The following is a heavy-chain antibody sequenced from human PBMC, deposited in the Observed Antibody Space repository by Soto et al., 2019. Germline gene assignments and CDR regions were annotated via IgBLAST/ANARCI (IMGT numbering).Heavy chain of an antibody. Sequence: GGSLRLSCAASGFTFSSYSMNWVRQAPGKGLEWVSSISSSSSYIYYADSVKGRFTISRDNAKNSLYLQMNSLRAEDTAVYYCARVTYSSPNNWFDPWGQGTLVTVSS. V-gene: IGHV3-21*01. CDR2: ISSSSSYI. J-gene: IGHJ5*02. CDR1: GFTFSSYS. D-gene: IGHD6-13*01. CDR3: ARVTYSSPNNWFDP.